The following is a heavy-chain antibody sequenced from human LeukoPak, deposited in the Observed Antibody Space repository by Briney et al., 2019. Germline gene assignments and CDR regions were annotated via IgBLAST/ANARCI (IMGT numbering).Heavy chain of an antibody. V-gene: IGHV4-31*03. J-gene: IGHJ5*02. CDR2: IHHSGST. Sequence: PSETLSFTCTVSGGSISSGNYYWSWIRQHPGKGLEWIGYIHHSGSTYYNPSLKSRVIISVDTSKNQFSLKLNSVTAADTAVYYCASYGSGSYRFDPWGQGTLVTVSS. CDR1: GGSISSGNYY. CDR3: ASYGSGSYRFDP. D-gene: IGHD3-10*01.